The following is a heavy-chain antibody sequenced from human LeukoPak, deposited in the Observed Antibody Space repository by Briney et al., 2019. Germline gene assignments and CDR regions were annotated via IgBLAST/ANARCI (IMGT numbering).Heavy chain of an antibody. D-gene: IGHD2-8*01. Sequence: PSGTLSLTCAVSGGSISSSNWWSWVRQPPGKGLEWIGEIYHSGSTYYNPSLKSRVTISVDTSKNQFSLKLSSVTAADTAVYYCARDGGYCTNGVCYTWYFDYWGQGTLVTVSS. CDR3: ARDGGYCTNGVCYTWYFDY. V-gene: IGHV4-4*02. J-gene: IGHJ4*02. CDR1: GGSISSSNW. CDR2: IYHSGST.